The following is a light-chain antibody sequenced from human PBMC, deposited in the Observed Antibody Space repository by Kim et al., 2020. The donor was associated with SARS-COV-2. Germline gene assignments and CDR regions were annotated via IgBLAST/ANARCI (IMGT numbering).Light chain of an antibody. V-gene: IGLV1-47*02. CDR3: AAWDDSLSGPV. Sequence: QAVLTQPPSASGTPGQRVTISCSGSSSNIGSNYVYWYQQLPGTAPKLRIYSNNQRPSGVPDRFSGSKSGTSASLAISGLRSEDEADYYCAAWDDSLSGPVFGGGTQLTVL. CDR2: SNN. CDR1: SSNIGSNY. J-gene: IGLJ2*01.